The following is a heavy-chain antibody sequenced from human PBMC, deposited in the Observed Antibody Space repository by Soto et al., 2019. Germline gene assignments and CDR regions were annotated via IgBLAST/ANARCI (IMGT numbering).Heavy chain of an antibody. CDR2: INPASGST. CDR1: GYTFTHYY. CDR3: ARDLAAGDY. Sequence: QVQLVQSGAEVKKPGASVKVSCRTSGYTFTHYYIHWVRQAPGQGLEWLGIINPASGSTNYAQDFQGRVTLTMDTTTTTVYMELSGLRSEDSAILCCARDLAAGDYWGQGTLVNVSS. D-gene: IGHD6-13*01. J-gene: IGHJ4*02. V-gene: IGHV1-46*01.